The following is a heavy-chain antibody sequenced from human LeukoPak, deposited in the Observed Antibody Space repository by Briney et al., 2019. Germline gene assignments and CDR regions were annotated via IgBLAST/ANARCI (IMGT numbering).Heavy chain of an antibody. CDR3: ARGSTYCGGDCYGPAGFGY. J-gene: IGHJ4*02. CDR2: ISSSSSTI. D-gene: IGHD2-21*02. V-gene: IGHV3-48*01. CDR1: GFTFSSYS. Sequence: PPGGSLRLSCAASGFTFSSYSMTWVRQAPGKGLEWVSYISSSSSTIYYADSVKGRFTISRDNAKNSLYLQMNSLRAEDTAVYYCARGSTYCGGDCYGPAGFGYWGQGTLVTVSS.